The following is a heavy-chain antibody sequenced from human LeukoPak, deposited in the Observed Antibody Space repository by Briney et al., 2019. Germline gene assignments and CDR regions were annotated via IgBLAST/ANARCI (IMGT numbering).Heavy chain of an antibody. CDR2: ISYDGSNK. CDR3: ARGVGGIAAAGIYAFDI. D-gene: IGHD6-13*01. V-gene: IGHV3-30*03. Sequence: GRSLRLSCAASGFTFSSYGMHWVRQAPGKGLEWVAVISYDGSNKYYADSVKGRFTISRDNAKNSLYLQMNSLRAEDTAVYYCARGVGGIAAAGIYAFDIWGQGTMVTVSS. CDR1: GFTFSSYG. J-gene: IGHJ3*02.